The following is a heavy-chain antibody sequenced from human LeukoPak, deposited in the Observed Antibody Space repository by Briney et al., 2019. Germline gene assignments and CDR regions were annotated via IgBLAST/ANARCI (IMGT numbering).Heavy chain of an antibody. D-gene: IGHD5-12*01. CDR2: IAHDGSNE. J-gene: IGHJ6*02. V-gene: IGHV3-30*03. CDR1: ELNFNTFA. Sequence: GGPLSLSCEAPELNFNTFAFHWWRKPPGGGLESVEAIAHDGSNEYYADSVKGRFTFSRDNSKNTVYLQMNNVRPEDTAVYFCARDRDYWGYGGMDVWGRGTTVIVSS. CDR3: ARDRDYWGYGGMDV.